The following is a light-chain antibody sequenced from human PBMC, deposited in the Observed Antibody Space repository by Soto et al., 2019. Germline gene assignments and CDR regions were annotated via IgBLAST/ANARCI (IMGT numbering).Light chain of an antibody. CDR2: DAS. V-gene: IGKV1-13*02. J-gene: IGKJ4*01. CDR1: QGISSA. Sequence: GDRVTITCRASQGISSALAWYQQKPGKAPKLLIYDASSLESGVPSRFSGSGSGTDFTLTIISLQPEDFATYYCQQFILFGGGTKVEIK. CDR3: QQFIL.